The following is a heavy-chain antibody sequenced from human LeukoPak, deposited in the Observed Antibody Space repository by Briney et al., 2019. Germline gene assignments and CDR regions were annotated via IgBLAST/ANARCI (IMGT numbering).Heavy chain of an antibody. D-gene: IGHD6-6*01. CDR3: AREARQLGGYYFDY. V-gene: IGHV3-53*01. Sequence: GGSLRLSCAASGFTFSSNYMSWVRQAPGKGLEWVSVIYSGGSTYYADSVKGRFTISRDNSKNTLYLQMNSLRAEDTAVYYCAREARQLGGYYFDYWGQGTLVTVSS. CDR2: IYSGGST. J-gene: IGHJ4*02. CDR1: GFTFSSNY.